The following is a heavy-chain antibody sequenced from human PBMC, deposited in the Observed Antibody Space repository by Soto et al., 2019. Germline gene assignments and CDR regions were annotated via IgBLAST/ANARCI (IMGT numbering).Heavy chain of an antibody. V-gene: IGHV1-46*01. CDR3: ARTRGHTALYI. D-gene: IGHD2-21*02. CDR1: GYTFTTHY. J-gene: IGHJ3*02. CDR2: INPSGGST. Sequence: QVQLVQSGAEVVKPGASVKVSCKASGYTFTTHYIHWVRQVTGEGLEWLGVINPSGGSTTYAQNFRGRVTVTMDTSTSTVDMELRSLRSDDTAGYYCARTRGHTALYIWGQGTMVTVSS.